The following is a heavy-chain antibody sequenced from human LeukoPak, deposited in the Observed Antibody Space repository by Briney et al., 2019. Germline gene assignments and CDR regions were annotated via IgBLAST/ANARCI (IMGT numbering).Heavy chain of an antibody. CDR3: AKNDQEEVGGYLAWGPKPRKRQPQYYFNS. J-gene: IGHJ4*02. Sequence: QPGRSLRLSCAASGFTLGSYTMHWVRQAPGRGLEWVAVISYDGNIKYFGDSMMGRFTISIDTSRNTLYLHMDSLGSEDTAVYYCAKNDQEEVGGYLAWGPKPRKRQPQYYFNSWGQGTLVTVSS. CDR1: GFTLGSYT. D-gene: IGHD3-3*01. CDR2: ISYDGNIK. V-gene: IGHV3-30*01.